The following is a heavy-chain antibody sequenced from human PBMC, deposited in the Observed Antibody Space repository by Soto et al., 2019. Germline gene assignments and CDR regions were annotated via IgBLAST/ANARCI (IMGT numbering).Heavy chain of an antibody. CDR3: ARDGIGGWFPNYY. D-gene: IGHD2-15*01. V-gene: IGHV1-18*04. CDR1: GYTFTIYG. Sequence: QVQLVQSGSEVKKPGASVKVSCRASGYTFTIYGITWVRQAPGQGLEWMGWISAYVGNTAYPQKFQGRVTMATDTSTSTTYMELSSLRSDDAGVYYCARDGIGGWFPNYYWGQGTLVTVSS. CDR2: ISAYVGNT. J-gene: IGHJ4*02.